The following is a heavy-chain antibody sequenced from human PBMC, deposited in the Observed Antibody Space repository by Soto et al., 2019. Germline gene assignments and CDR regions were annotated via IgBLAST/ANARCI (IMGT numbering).Heavy chain of an antibody. V-gene: IGHV1-2*04. J-gene: IGHJ6*03. CDR3: ARESGGATATLDYYYFYMDV. Sequence: QVQLVQSGAEVKKPGASVTVSCRSSGDTFNDYYIHWVRQAPGQGLEWMGWINPNGGVTKYAQKFKGWVSMTRDTSIRTAYRQLSRLRSDDTAVYYCARESGGATATLDYYYFYMDVWGTGTTVTVSS. D-gene: IGHD5-12*01. CDR1: GDTFNDYY. CDR2: INPNGGVT.